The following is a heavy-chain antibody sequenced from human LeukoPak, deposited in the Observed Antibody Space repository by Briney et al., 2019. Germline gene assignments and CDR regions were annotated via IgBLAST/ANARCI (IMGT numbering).Heavy chain of an antibody. CDR1: GGTFISYA. CDR2: IIPIFGTA. CDR3: ARELVGYSNLFDY. V-gene: IGHV1-69*05. D-gene: IGHD4-11*01. Sequence: SVKVSCKASGGTFISYAISWVRQAPGQGLEWMGGIIPIFGTANYAQKFQGRVTITTDESRSTAYMELSSLRSEDTAVYYCARELVGYSNLFDYWGQGTLVTVSS. J-gene: IGHJ4*02.